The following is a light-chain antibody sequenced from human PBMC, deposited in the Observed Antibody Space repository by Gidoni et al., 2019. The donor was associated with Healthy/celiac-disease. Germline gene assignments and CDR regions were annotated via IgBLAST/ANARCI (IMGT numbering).Light chain of an antibody. CDR3: QQYNSYSQT. J-gene: IGKJ1*01. CDR2: DAS. CDR1: QSISSW. V-gene: IGKV1-5*01. Sequence: DIQMTQSPSTLSASVGDRVTITCRASQSISSWLAWYQQKPGKAPKLLIYDASSLESGVPSRFSGSGSGTEFTLTISSLQPDDFATYYCQQYNSYSQTCGQGTKVEIK.